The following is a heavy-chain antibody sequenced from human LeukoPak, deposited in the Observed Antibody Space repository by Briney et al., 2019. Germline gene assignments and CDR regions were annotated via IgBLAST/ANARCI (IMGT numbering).Heavy chain of an antibody. CDR1: GFTFSSYS. CDR2: IRSSSSTI. D-gene: IGHD1-26*01. Sequence: GGSLRLSCAASGFTFSSYSVSWVRQAAGKGLEWVSYIRSSSSTIYYAVSVKGRFTTSRDNAKNSLYLQMNSLRDEDTAVYYCASNYLYSGSSGIYFDYWGQGTLVTVSS. V-gene: IGHV3-48*02. J-gene: IGHJ4*02. CDR3: ASNYLYSGSSGIYFDY.